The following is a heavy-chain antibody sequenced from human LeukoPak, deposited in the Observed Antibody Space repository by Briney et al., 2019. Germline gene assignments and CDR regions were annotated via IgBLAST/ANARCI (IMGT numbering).Heavy chain of an antibody. J-gene: IGHJ4*02. D-gene: IGHD5-18*01. CDR3: AREIGPRQLHLWGSAFDY. CDR1: GYTFTSNY. V-gene: IGHV1-46*01. Sequence: GASVKVSCKAFGYTFTSNYMHWVRQAPGQGLEWMGIINPSGGGTSYAQKFQGRLTMTRDTSTTTVYMELSSLRSEDTAMYYCAREIGPRQLHLWGSAFDYWGQGTLVTVSS. CDR2: INPSGGGT.